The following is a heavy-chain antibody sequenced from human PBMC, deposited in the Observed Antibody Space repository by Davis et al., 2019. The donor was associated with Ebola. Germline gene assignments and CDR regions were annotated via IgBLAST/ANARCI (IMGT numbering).Heavy chain of an antibody. Sequence: SETLSLTCTVSGGSISSRSYYWGWIRQPPGKGLESIGSIYYSGSTYYNPSLKSRVTISVDTSKNQSSLKLTSVTAADTAVYYCARQKVTNAFDIWGQGTMVTISS. CDR1: GGSISSRSYY. CDR2: IYYSGST. CDR3: ARQKVTNAFDI. V-gene: IGHV4-39*01. J-gene: IGHJ3*02.